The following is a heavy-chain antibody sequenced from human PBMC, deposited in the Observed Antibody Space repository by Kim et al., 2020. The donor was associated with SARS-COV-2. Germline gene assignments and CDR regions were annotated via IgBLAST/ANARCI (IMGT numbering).Heavy chain of an antibody. J-gene: IGHJ6*02. V-gene: IGHV2-5*02. Sequence: SGPTLVQPTQTLTLTCTFSGFSLSTYGVAVGWIRQPPGRALEWLALIYWDDEKRYSPFLKSGPTITKDTSRNLVVLTLTNVDPVDTATYFCAHVKRGFLESAIGDYGLDVWGQGTTVTVSS. CDR3: AHVKRGFLESAIGDYGLDV. D-gene: IGHD3-3*01. CDR1: GFSLSTYGVA. CDR2: IYWDDEK.